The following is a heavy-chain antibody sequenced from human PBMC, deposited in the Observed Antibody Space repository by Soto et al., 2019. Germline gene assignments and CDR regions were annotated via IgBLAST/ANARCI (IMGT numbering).Heavy chain of an antibody. V-gene: IGHV1-8*01. Sequence: QVQLVQSGAEVRKPGASVRVSCKASGYTFDAFDIHWVRQATGQGLELMGWMSPYTGETAYTQTFRGRVSMTRDTSVSTAYMELTSLTSEDSAIYFCVRQAGGASTPGDDYWGQGTLVTVSS. CDR2: MSPYTGET. CDR1: GYTFDAFD. D-gene: IGHD2-15*01. J-gene: IGHJ4*02. CDR3: VRQAGGASTPGDDY.